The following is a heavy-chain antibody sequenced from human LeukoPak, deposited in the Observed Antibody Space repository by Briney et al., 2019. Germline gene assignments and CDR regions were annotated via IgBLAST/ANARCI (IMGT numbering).Heavy chain of an antibody. V-gene: IGHV3-23*01. J-gene: IGHJ5*02. Sequence: GGTLRLSCAASGFTFSRHGINWVRQAPGKGLEWVSGITPSGSISYYADSVKGRFTISRDNSKNTLYLQMNSLRAEDTAVYYCARDLGQYYDTSDNWFDPWGQGTLVTVSS. CDR3: ARDLGQYYDTSDNWFDP. CDR2: ITPSGSIS. CDR1: GFTFSRHG. D-gene: IGHD3-22*01.